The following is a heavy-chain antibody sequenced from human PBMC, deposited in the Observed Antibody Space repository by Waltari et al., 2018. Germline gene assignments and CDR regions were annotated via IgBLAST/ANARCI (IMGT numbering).Heavy chain of an antibody. J-gene: IGHJ5*02. Sequence: QVQLQESGPGLVKPSETLSLTCTVSGGSISSYYWIWIRQPPGKGLEWIGYIYYSGSTNYNPSLKSLVTISVDTSKNQFSLKLSSVTAADTAVYYCTRVRSTSWDWFDPWGQGTLVTVSS. V-gene: IGHV4-59*01. CDR1: GGSISSYY. D-gene: IGHD2-2*01. CDR3: TRVRSTSWDWFDP. CDR2: IYYSGST.